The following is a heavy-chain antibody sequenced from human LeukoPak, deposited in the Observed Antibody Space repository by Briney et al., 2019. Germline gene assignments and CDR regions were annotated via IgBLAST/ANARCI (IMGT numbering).Heavy chain of an antibody. D-gene: IGHD1-26*01. J-gene: IGHJ4*02. Sequence: GGSLRLSCAASGFTFSSYSMNWVRQAPGKGLEWVSSISSSSSYIYYADSVKGRFTISRYNAKNSLYLQMNSLRAEDTAVYYCAKEDSGSYWVDYWGQGTLVTVSS. CDR2: ISSSSSYI. CDR3: AKEDSGSYWVDY. V-gene: IGHV3-21*01. CDR1: GFTFSSYS.